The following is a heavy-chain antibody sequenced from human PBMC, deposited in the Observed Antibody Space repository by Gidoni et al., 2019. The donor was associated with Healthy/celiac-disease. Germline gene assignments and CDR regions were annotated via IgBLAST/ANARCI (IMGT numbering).Heavy chain of an antibody. V-gene: IGHV3-21*01. CDR2: ISSRSSYI. CDR3: ARDPGSGDDFWSGYYPFDY. J-gene: IGHJ4*02. D-gene: IGHD3-3*01. CDR1: GFTFSSYS. Sequence: EVQLVESGGGLVKPGGSLRLSCAASGFTFSSYSMNWVRQAPGKGLEWVSYISSRSSYIYDADSVKGRFTISRDNAKNSLYLQMNSLRAEDTAVYYCARDPGSGDDFWSGYYPFDYWGQGTLVTVSS.